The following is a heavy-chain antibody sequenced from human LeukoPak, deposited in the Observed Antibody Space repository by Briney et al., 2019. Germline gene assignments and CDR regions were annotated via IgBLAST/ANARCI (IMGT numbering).Heavy chain of an antibody. D-gene: IGHD2-15*01. CDR2: IYSGGST. Sequence: GGSLRLSCAASGFTVSSNYMSWVRQAPGKGLEWVSVIYSGGSTYYADSVKGRFTISRDNSKNTLYLQMNSLRAEDTAVYYCTLARGRNYYMDVWGKGTTVTVSS. CDR3: TLARGRNYYMDV. V-gene: IGHV3-66*02. CDR1: GFTVSSNY. J-gene: IGHJ6*03.